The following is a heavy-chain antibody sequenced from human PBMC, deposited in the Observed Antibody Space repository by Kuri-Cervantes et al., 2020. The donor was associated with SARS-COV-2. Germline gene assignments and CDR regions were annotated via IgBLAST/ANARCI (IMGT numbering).Heavy chain of an antibody. CDR3: ARGHDRRVYFSTPAPYYFDF. D-gene: IGHD3-22*01. CDR1: GFTVNYYW. J-gene: IGHJ4*02. Sequence: GESLKISCAASGFTVNYYWMTWVRQAPGGGLEWVANVKQDGSETYYVESVKGRFTISRDNSRNTLYLQMNSLRAEDTAVYYCARGHDRRVYFSTPAPYYFDFWGQGILVTVSS. CDR2: VKQDGSET. V-gene: IGHV3-7*03.